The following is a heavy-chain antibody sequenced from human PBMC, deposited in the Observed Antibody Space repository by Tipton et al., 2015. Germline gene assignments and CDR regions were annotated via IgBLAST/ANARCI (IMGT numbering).Heavy chain of an antibody. Sequence: TLSLTCTVSGGSISSYYWSWIRQPPGKGLEWIGYIYYSGSTNYNPSLKSRVTISVDTSKNEVSLMLNSVTAADTAVYYCARARGRHGGLFDSWGQGTLVTVSS. D-gene: IGHD4-23*01. V-gene: IGHV4-59*08. CDR3: ARARGRHGGLFDS. CDR2: IYYSGST. CDR1: GGSISSYY. J-gene: IGHJ4*02.